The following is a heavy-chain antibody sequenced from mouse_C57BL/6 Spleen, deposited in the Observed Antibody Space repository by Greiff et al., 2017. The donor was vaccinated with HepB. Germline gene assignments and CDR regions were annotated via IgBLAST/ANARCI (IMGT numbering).Heavy chain of an antibody. CDR1: GYTFTSYW. CDR2: IDPSDSYT. J-gene: IGHJ2*01. CDR3: ARSDYGYDEVYCDY. V-gene: IGHV1-69*01. D-gene: IGHD2-2*01. Sequence: QVQLQQPGAELVMPGASVKLSCKASGYTFTSYWMHWVKQRPGQGLEWIGEIDPSDSYTNYNQKFKGKSTLTVDKSSSTAYMQLSSLTSADSAVYYCARSDYGYDEVYCDYWGQGTTLTVSS.